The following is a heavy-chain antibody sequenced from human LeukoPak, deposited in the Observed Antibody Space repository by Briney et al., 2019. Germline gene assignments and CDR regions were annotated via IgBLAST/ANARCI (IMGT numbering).Heavy chain of an antibody. CDR2: ISWNSGSI. V-gene: IGHV3-9*01. D-gene: IGHD1-14*01. CDR3: AKDMYPNQNYFDY. J-gene: IGHJ4*02. CDR1: GFTFYDYA. Sequence: PGGSLRLSCAASGFTFYDYAMHWVRQAPGKGLEWVSGISWNSGSIGYADSVKGRFTISRDNAKNSLYLQMNSLRAEDTAFYYCAKDMYPNQNYFDYWGQGALVTVSS.